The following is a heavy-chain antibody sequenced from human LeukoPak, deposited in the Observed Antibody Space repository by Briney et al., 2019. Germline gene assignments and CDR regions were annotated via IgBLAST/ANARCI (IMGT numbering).Heavy chain of an antibody. CDR2: IYYSGST. D-gene: IGHD3-10*01. CDR1: GGSISSSSYY. Sequence: SETLSLTCTVSGGSISSSSYYWGWIRQPPGTGLEWIGSIYYSGSTYYNPSLKSRVTISVDTSKNQFSLKLSSVTAADTAVYYCATLPPTITMVRGVIPDFDYWGQGTLVTVSS. CDR3: ATLPPTITMVRGVIPDFDY. V-gene: IGHV4-39*01. J-gene: IGHJ4*02.